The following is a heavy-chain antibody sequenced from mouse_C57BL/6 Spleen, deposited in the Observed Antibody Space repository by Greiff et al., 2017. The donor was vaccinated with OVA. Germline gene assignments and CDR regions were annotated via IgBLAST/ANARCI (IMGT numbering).Heavy chain of an antibody. J-gene: IGHJ1*03. CDR2: ISDGGSYT. V-gene: IGHV5-4*01. CDR3: ARDGDGYYGYFDV. D-gene: IGHD2-3*01. Sequence: DVMLVESGGGLVKPGGSLKLSCAASGFTFSSYAMSWVRQTPEKRLEWVATISDGGSYTYYPDNVKGRFTISRDNAKNNLYLQMSHLKSEDTAMYYCARDGDGYYGYFDVWGTGTTVTVSS. CDR1: GFTFSSYA.